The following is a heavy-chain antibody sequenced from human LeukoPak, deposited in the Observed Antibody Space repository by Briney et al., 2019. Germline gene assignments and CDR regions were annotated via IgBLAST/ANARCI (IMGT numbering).Heavy chain of an antibody. CDR3: ARDVEVDGDPYYFDY. D-gene: IGHD4-17*01. Sequence: GASVKVSCKASGYTFISHYMHWVRQAPGQGLEWMGIINPSGGSTSYAQKFQGRVTMTRDTSTSTVYMELSSLRSEDTAVYYCARDVEVDGDPYYFDYWGQGTLVTVSS. CDR2: INPSGGST. J-gene: IGHJ4*02. CDR1: GYTFISHY. V-gene: IGHV1-46*01.